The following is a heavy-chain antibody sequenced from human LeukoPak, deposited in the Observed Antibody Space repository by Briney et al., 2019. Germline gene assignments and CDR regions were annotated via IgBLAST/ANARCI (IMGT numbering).Heavy chain of an antibody. CDR2: ISGSGGST. V-gene: IGHV3-23*01. J-gene: IGHJ1*01. CDR1: GFTFSDYY. Sequence: GGSLRLSCAASGFTFSDYYMSWIRQAPGKGLEWVSAISGSGGSTYYADSVKGRFTISRDNSKNTLYLQMNSLRAEDTAVYYCAKETSGSYVEYFQHWGQGTLVTVSS. D-gene: IGHD1-26*01. CDR3: AKETSGSYVEYFQH.